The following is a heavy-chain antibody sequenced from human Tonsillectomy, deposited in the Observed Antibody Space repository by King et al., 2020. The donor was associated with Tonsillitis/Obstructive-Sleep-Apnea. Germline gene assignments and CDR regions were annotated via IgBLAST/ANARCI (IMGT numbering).Heavy chain of an antibody. CDR3: ARDQGSGRYYDY. CDR2: ISSSSSYI. V-gene: IGHV3-21*01. D-gene: IGHD3-10*01. Sequence: VQLVQSGGGLVKPGGSLRLSCAASGFTFSSYSMNWVRQAPGKGLEWVSSISSSSSYIYYADSVKGRFTISRDNAKNSLYLQMNSLRAEDTAVYYCARDQGSGRYYDYWGQGTLVTVSS. J-gene: IGHJ4*02. CDR1: GFTFSSYS.